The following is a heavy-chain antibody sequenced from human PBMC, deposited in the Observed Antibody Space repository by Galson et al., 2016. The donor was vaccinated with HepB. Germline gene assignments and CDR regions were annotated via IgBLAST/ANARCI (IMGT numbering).Heavy chain of an antibody. CDR2: ISTSGGNT. D-gene: IGHD5-18*01. CDR3: VRQPSYGYPFDD. Sequence: LRLSCAASGFSFSSYGYHWVRQAPGKGLEHVSGISTSGGNTHYAGSVKGRFIISRDNSKNTLFLQMSGLRPEDTAVYYCVRQPSYGYPFDDWGQGTLVTVSS. J-gene: IGHJ4*02. V-gene: IGHV3-64D*08. CDR1: GFSFSSYG.